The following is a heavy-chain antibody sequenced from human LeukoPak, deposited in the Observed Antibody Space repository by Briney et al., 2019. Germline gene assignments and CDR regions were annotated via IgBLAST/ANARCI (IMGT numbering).Heavy chain of an antibody. CDR1: GGSISSGGYY. V-gene: IGHV4-30-2*01. D-gene: IGHD6-19*01. CDR2: IYHSGST. CDR3: ARGSSGRFDAFDI. J-gene: IGHJ3*02. Sequence: SQTLSLTCTVSGGSISSGGYYWSWIRQPPGKGLEWIGYIYHSGSTYYNPSLKSRVTISVDRPKNQFSLKLSSVTAADTAVYYCARGSSGRFDAFDIWGQGTMVTVSS.